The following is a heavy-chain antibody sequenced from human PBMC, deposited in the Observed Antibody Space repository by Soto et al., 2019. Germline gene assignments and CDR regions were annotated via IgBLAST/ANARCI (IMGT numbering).Heavy chain of an antibody. Sequence: GGSLRLSCAASGFTFSSYGMHWVRQAPGKGLEWVAVIWYDGSNKYYADSVKGRFTIPRDNSKNTLYLQMNSLRAEDTAVYYCARDLHYGDYDFYYYYGMDVWGQGTTVTVSS. V-gene: IGHV3-33*01. J-gene: IGHJ6*02. CDR3: ARDLHYGDYDFYYYYGMDV. CDR2: IWYDGSNK. D-gene: IGHD4-17*01. CDR1: GFTFSSYG.